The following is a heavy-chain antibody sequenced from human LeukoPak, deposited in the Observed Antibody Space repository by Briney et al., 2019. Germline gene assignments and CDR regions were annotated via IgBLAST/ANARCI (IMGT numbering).Heavy chain of an antibody. CDR3: ARGAPRGVWNFYFDY. CDR2: VGPYNRKT. Sequence: VKVSCKASGYAFSSYGIGWVRQAPGQGLEWMGWVGPYNRKTNYSQKFQGRVTMTTDTSTNTAYSELRTLRSDDTAVYYCARGAPRGVWNFYFDYWGQGTLVTVSS. J-gene: IGHJ4*02. CDR1: GYAFSSYG. V-gene: IGHV1-18*01. D-gene: IGHD1-7*01.